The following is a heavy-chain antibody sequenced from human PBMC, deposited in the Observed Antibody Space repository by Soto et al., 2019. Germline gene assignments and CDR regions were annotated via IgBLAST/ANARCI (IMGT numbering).Heavy chain of an antibody. Sequence: PSETLSLTCTVSGGSISNYYWSWIRQPPGKGLEWIGYIFYSGSTNYNPSLRSRVTISVDTSKNQFSLKLNSVTAADTAVYYCARDYYDIGGQYLEGSSWFDPWGQGTLVTVSS. V-gene: IGHV4-59*12. CDR2: IFYSGST. D-gene: IGHD3-22*01. J-gene: IGHJ5*02. CDR3: ARDYYDIGGQYLEGSSWFDP. CDR1: GGSISNYY.